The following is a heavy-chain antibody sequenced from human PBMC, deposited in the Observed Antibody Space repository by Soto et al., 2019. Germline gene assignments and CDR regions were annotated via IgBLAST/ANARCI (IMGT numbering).Heavy chain of an antibody. J-gene: IGHJ4*02. V-gene: IGHV1-46*03. D-gene: IGHD2-15*01. CDR1: GYTFTSYY. CDR3: ARDGANIVVVVAATGGFDY. CDR2: INPSGGST. Sequence: QVQLVQSGAEVKKPGASVKVSCKASGYTFTSYYMHWVRQAPGQGLEWMGIINPSGGSTSYAKTFQGRVTMTRDTSTSTVYMELSSLRSEDTAVYYCARDGANIVVVVAATGGFDYWGQGTLVTVSS.